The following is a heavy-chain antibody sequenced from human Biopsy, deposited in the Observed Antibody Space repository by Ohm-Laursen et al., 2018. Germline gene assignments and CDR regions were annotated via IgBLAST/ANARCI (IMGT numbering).Heavy chain of an antibody. V-gene: IGHV3-23*01. CDR3: AKGRVGNSGSLDI. Sequence: LSLTCAVSGFTFSSYAMNWVRQAPGKGLEWVSAITVSADTTYYADSVRGRFTVSRDNSQNTLYLQMSSLRAEDTAIYYCAKGRVGNSGSLDIWGHGTMVTVSS. D-gene: IGHD1-1*01. CDR1: GFTFSSYA. CDR2: ITVSADTT. J-gene: IGHJ3*02.